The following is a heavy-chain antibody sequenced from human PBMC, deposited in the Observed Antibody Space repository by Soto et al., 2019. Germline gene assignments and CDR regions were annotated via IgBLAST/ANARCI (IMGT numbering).Heavy chain of an antibody. V-gene: IGHV5-51*01. D-gene: IGHD7-27*01. J-gene: IGHJ6*02. CDR3: ARHMGTGNPYCYSYGLDV. CDR1: GYNFATYW. CDR2: IYPEDPET. Sequence: GESLKISCKASGYNFATYWIGWVRQMPGKGLEWMGIIYPEDPETAYSPSSPGQVTISADKSTSTAYLQWSSLKASDTAIYYCARHMGTGNPYCYSYGLDVWGQGTTVTVSS.